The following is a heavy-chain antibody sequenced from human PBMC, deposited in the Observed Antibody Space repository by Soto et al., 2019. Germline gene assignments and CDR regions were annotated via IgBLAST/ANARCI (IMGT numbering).Heavy chain of an antibody. Sequence: QLQLQESGSGLVKPSQTLSLTCAVSGGSISSGGYSWSWIRQPPGKGLEWIGYIYHSGSTYYNPFLQSRVTRSVDRSKNQFSLKLSSVPAADTAVYFCAAGGGLPRYYWGQGTLVTVSS. V-gene: IGHV4-30-2*01. CDR3: AAGGGLPRYY. CDR2: IYHSGST. J-gene: IGHJ4*02. CDR1: GGSISSGGYS. D-gene: IGHD5-12*01.